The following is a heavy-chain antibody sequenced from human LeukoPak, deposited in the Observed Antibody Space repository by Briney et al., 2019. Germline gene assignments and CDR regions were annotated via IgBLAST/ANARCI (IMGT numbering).Heavy chain of an antibody. Sequence: GRSLRLSCAASGFTFDDYAMHWVRHAPGKGLEWVSGISWNSGSIGYADSVKGRFTISRDNAKNSLYLQMNSLRAEDTALYYCAKGYTASLLNAFDIWGQGTMVTVSS. V-gene: IGHV3-9*01. J-gene: IGHJ3*02. CDR3: AKGYTASLLNAFDI. D-gene: IGHD1-20*01. CDR1: GFTFDDYA. CDR2: ISWNSGSI.